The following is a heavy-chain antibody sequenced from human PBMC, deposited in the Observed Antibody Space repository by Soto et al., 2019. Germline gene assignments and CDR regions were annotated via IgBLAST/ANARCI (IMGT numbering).Heavy chain of an antibody. CDR3: AKDIRCSSTSCPKSPRDYYYYGMDV. V-gene: IGHV3-43*01. D-gene: IGHD2-2*01. CDR1: GFTFDDYT. Sequence: GGSLRLSCAASGFTFDDYTMHWVRQAPGKGLEWVSLISWDGGSTYYADSVKGRFTISRDNSKNSLYLQMNSLRTEDTALYYCAKDIRCSSTSCPKSPRDYYYYGMDVWGQGTTVTVSS. CDR2: ISWDGGST. J-gene: IGHJ6*02.